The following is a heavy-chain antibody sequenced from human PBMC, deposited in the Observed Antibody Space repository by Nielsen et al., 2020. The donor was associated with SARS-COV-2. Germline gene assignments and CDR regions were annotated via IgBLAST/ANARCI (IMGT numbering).Heavy chain of an antibody. CDR3: ARGGCSTTSCYLGMDV. J-gene: IGHJ6*02. V-gene: IGHV3-11*06. CDR1: GFTFSDYY. D-gene: IGHD2-2*01. Sequence: GGSLRLSCAASGFTFSDYYMSWIRQAPGKGLEWVSYISSSSSYTNYADSVKGRFTISRGNAKNSLFLLMNSLRAEDTAAYYCARGGCSTTSCYLGMDVWGQGTTVTVSS. CDR2: ISSSSSYT.